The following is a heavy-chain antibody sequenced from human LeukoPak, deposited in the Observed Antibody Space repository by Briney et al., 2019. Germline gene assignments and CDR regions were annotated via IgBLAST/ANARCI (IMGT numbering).Heavy chain of an antibody. Sequence: ESLNISRNGSGYSFTSYWIGWVRQMPGKGLEWMGIIYPGDSDTRYSPSFQGQVTISADKAISTVYLQWSSLEASDTAMYYCARLGVAAAGYFDYWGQGTLVTVSS. J-gene: IGHJ4*02. CDR3: ARLGVAAAGYFDY. CDR1: GYSFTSYW. D-gene: IGHD6-13*01. CDR2: IYPGDSDT. V-gene: IGHV5-51*01.